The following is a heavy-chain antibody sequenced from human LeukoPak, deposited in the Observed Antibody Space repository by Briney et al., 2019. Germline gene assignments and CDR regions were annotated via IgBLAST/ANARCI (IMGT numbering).Heavy chain of an antibody. V-gene: IGHV3-21*01. CDR1: GFTFSSYS. CDR3: ARGGSSRFCLGY. Sequence: GGSLRLSCAASGFTFSSYSMNWVRQAPGKGLEWVSSISSSSSYIYYADSVKGRFTISRDNAMNSLYLQMNSLRAEDTAGYYCARGGSSRFCLGYWGQGTLVTVSS. J-gene: IGHJ4*02. CDR2: ISSSSSYI. D-gene: IGHD6-6*01.